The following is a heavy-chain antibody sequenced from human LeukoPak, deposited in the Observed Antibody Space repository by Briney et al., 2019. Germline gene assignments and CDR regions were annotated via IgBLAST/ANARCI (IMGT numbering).Heavy chain of an antibody. V-gene: IGHV3-23*01. CDR3: AKDFPYSSSSGPSLVDY. J-gene: IGHJ4*02. CDR2: ISGSGGST. Sequence: GGSLRLSCAASGFTFSSYAMSWVRQAPGKGLEWVSAISGSGGSTYYADSVKGRFTISRDNSKNTLYLQMNSLRAEDTAVYYCAKDFPYSSSSGPSLVDYWGQGTLVTVSS. CDR1: GFTFSSYA. D-gene: IGHD6-6*01.